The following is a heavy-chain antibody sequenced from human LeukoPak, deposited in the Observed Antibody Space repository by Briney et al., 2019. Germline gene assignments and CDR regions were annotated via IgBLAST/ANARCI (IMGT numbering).Heavy chain of an antibody. CDR2: INPNCCST. CDR1: GYTFTSYY. CDR3: ARDGGAAHFDY. Sequence: ASVKVFCKASGYTFTSYYMHWVRQAPGQGLELIGIINPNCCSTSYPQKCQGRVTMTRDTSTSTVYMELSSLRSEDTAEYYCARDGGAAHFDYWGQGTLVTVSS. V-gene: IGHV1-46*01. J-gene: IGHJ4*02. D-gene: IGHD3-16*01.